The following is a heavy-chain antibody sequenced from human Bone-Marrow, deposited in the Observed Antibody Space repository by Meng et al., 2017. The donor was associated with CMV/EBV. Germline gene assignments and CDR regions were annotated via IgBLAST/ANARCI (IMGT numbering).Heavy chain of an antibody. D-gene: IGHD3-3*01. V-gene: IGHV3-30-3*01. Sequence: GESLKISCAASGFTFSSYAMHWVRQAPGKGLEWVAVISYDGSNKYYADSVKGRFTISRDNAKNSLYLQMNSLRAEDTAVYYCARDSDSVRYYDFWSGYYGMDVWGQGTTVTVSS. J-gene: IGHJ6*02. CDR1: GFTFSSYA. CDR2: ISYDGSNK. CDR3: ARDSDSVRYYDFWSGYYGMDV.